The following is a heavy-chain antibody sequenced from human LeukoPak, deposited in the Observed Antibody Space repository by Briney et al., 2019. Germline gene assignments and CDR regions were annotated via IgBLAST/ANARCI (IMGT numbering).Heavy chain of an antibody. J-gene: IGHJ4*02. D-gene: IGHD3-22*01. V-gene: IGHV3-21*01. Sequence: GGSLRLSCAASGFSFSTFSMNWVRQPPGKGLEWVSSISGGTGYKYYAESLKGRFTISRDNAKNSLYLQMNSLRAEDTAVYYCARDYYDSSGSSYFDYWGQGTLVTVSS. CDR2: ISGGTGYK. CDR1: GFSFSTFS. CDR3: ARDYYDSSGSSYFDY.